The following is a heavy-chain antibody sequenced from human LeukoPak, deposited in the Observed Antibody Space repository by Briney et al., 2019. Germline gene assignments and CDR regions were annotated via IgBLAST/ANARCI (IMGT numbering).Heavy chain of an antibody. D-gene: IGHD3-22*01. CDR1: GYSISSGYY. J-gene: IGHJ4*02. Sequence: PSETLSLTCTVSGYSISSGYYWAWIRQPPGKGLDWIGSINHNGITYFNPSLKSRVSISLDTSKNQFSLKLSSVTAADTALYYCAGSYVSSGYHNLPLEHWGQGTLVTVSS. CDR3: AGSYVSSGYHNLPLEH. V-gene: IGHV4-38-2*02. CDR2: INHNGIT.